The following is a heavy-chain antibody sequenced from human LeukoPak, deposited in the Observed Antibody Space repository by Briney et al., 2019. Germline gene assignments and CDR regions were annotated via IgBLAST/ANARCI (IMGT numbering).Heavy chain of an antibody. CDR1: GGSIISSNW. Sequence: SGTLSLTCAVSGGSIISSNWWSWVRQPPGKGLEWIGEIYHSGSTNYNPSLKSRVTIAVDTSKNQFSLKLSSVTAADTAVYYCAREGRYCGGGRCSYMDVWGKGTTVTVSS. D-gene: IGHD2-15*01. J-gene: IGHJ6*03. CDR3: AREGRYCGGGRCSYMDV. V-gene: IGHV4-4*02. CDR2: IYHSGST.